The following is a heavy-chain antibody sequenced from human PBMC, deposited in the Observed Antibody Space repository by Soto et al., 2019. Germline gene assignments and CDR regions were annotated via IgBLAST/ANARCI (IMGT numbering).Heavy chain of an antibody. CDR3: ARESSSSCHDY. D-gene: IGHD6-13*01. V-gene: IGHV1-18*01. CDR2: ISAYNGNT. J-gene: IGHJ4*02. Sequence: QVQLVQSGAEGKKPGASVKVSCKASGYTFTSYGISWGRRAPGQGLEWMGWISAYNGNTNYAQKVQSRVTMTTDTSTSTAYMELRSLRSDATAVYYCARESSSSCHDYWGQGTLVTVSS. CDR1: GYTFTSYG.